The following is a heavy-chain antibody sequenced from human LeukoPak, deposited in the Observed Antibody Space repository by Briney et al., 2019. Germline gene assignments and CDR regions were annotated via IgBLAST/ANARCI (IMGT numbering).Heavy chain of an antibody. CDR2: ISAYNGNT. Sequence: ASVTVSCKASGYTFTTHGVTWARQAPGQGLEWMGWISAYNGNTNYAQKLQGRVTMTTDTSTSTAYMELRSLRSDDTAVYYCAREVPYDSSRYYQPFDYWGQGTLVTVSS. CDR3: AREVPYDSSRYYQPFDY. J-gene: IGHJ4*02. V-gene: IGHV1-18*01. CDR1: GYTFTTHG. D-gene: IGHD3-22*01.